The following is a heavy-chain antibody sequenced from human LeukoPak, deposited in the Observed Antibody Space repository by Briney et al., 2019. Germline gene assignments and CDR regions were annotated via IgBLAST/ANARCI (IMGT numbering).Heavy chain of an antibody. CDR3: AREERLLWFGELFGGWYFDL. D-gene: IGHD3-10*01. V-gene: IGHV4-59*01. CDR1: GGSISSYY. J-gene: IGHJ2*01. Sequence: SETLSLTCTVSGGSISSYYWSWLRQPPGKGLEWLGYIYYSGSTNYNPSLKSRVTISVDTSKNQFSLKLSSVTAADTAVYYCAREERLLWFGELFGGWYFDLWGRGTLVTVSS. CDR2: IYYSGST.